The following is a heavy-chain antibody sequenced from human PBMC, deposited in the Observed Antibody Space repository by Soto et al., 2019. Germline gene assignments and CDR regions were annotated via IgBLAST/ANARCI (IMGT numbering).Heavy chain of an antibody. V-gene: IGHV3-30*18. D-gene: IGHD2-8*01. CDR1: GFTFSSYG. CDR3: AKDCLMCTNGVCYTHYYYGMDV. CDR2: ISYDGSNK. J-gene: IGHJ6*02. Sequence: GSLRLSCAASGFTFSSYGMHWVRQAPGKGLEWVAVISYDGSNKYYADSVKGRFTISRDNSKNTLYLQMNSLRAEDTAVYYCAKDCLMCTNGVCYTHYYYGMDVWGQGTTVTVSS.